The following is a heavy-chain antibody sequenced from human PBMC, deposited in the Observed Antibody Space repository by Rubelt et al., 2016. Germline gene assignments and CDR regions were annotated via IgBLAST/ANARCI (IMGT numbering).Heavy chain of an antibody. CDR2: INPNSGGT. CDR3: ARFAIGGHSSGYLFDY. CDR1: GYTFTGYY. Sequence: QVQLVQSGAEVKKPGASVKVSCKASGYTFTGYYMHWVRQAPGQGLAWMGWINPNSGGTNYAQKFQGRGTMTRDTSLSTAYMELSRLRSDDTAVYYCARFAIGGHSSGYLFDYWGQGTLVTVSS. V-gene: IGHV1-2*02. D-gene: IGHD3-22*01. J-gene: IGHJ4*02.